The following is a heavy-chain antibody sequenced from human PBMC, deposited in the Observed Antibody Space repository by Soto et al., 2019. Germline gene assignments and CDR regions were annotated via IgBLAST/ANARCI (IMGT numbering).Heavy chain of an antibody. Sequence: VQLLESGGGLVQPGESLRLSCLASGFIFSSSGMSWVRQAPGKGLEWVAGASGGSDTAHYADSVKGRFSFSRDNSRNTLYLQMNSLRAEDTAVYYCARHTVTHDCWGQGTLVTVSS. CDR3: ARHTVTHDC. CDR2: ASGGSDTA. D-gene: IGHD4-17*01. J-gene: IGHJ4*02. CDR1: GFIFSSSG. V-gene: IGHV3-23*01.